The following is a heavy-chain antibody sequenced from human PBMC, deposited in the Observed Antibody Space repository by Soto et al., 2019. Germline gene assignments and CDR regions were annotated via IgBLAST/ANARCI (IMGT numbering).Heavy chain of an antibody. CDR3: AGGGWNTYYSPFYDY. Sequence: QITLKESGPTLLTPTQTLTLTCTFSGFSLSTSGVGVGWIRQPQGKALEWLAPIYWDDDKRYRPSVKSRLTITKDTSKNQRVITLTKLDTVDTATYYCAGGGWNTYYSPFYDYLGQGTLVTVSS. CDR1: GFSLSTSGVG. V-gene: IGHV2-5*02. CDR2: IYWDDDK. J-gene: IGHJ4*02. D-gene: IGHD3-10*01.